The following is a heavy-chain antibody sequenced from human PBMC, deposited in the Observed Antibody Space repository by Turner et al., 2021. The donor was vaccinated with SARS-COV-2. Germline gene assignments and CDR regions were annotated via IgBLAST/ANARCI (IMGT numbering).Heavy chain of an antibody. D-gene: IGHD1-7*01. CDR1: GFTFSSFD. V-gene: IGHV3-30*18. CDR3: AKEGAENYYFDC. J-gene: IGHJ4*02. CDR2: MSFGRSNT. Sequence: QVQLVESGGGVVQPGRSLRLSCAASGFTFSSFDMHWVRQAPGKGLEWVAFMSFGRSNTHYTDSVKGRFTISRDSSKNTLYLQMASLRTEDTAVYYCAKEGAENYYFDCWGQGTLVTVSS.